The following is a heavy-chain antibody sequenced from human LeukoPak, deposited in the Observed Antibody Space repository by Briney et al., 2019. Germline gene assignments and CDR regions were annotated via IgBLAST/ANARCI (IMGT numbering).Heavy chain of an antibody. J-gene: IGHJ5*02. CDR1: GYTFTGYY. CDR3: ARDGDIVVVVAATPWYNWFDP. Sequence: ASVKVSCKASGYTFTGYYMHWVRQAPGQGLEWMGWINPNSGGTNYARKFQGRVTMTRDTSISTAYMELSRLRSDDTAVYYCARDGDIVVVVAATPWYNWFDPWGQGTLVTVSS. D-gene: IGHD2-15*01. CDR2: INPNSGGT. V-gene: IGHV1-2*02.